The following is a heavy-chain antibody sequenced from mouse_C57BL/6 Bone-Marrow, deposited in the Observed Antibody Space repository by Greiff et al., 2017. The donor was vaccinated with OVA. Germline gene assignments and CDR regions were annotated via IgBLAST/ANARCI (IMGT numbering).Heavy chain of an antibody. CDR1: GFSLTSYG. J-gene: IGHJ2*01. CDR3: ASDGGLRGEYYFDY. CDR2: IWGVGST. V-gene: IGHV2-6*01. Sequence: VQLQQSGPGLVAPSQSLSITCTVSGFSLTSYGVDWVRQSPGKGLEWLGVIWGVGSTNYNSALKSRLSISKDNSKSQVFLKMNSLQTDDTAMYYCASDGGLRGEYYFDYWGQGTTLTVSS. D-gene: IGHD1-1*01.